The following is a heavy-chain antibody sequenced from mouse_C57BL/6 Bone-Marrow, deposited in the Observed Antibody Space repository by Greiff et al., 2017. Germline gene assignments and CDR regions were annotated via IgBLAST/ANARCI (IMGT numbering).Heavy chain of an antibody. J-gene: IGHJ4*01. D-gene: IGHD1-1*01. CDR1: GFSLTSYG. V-gene: IGHV2-5*01. Sequence: QVQLQQSGPGLVQPSQSLSITCTVSGFSLTSYGVHWVRQSPGKGLEWLGVIWRGGSTDYNAAFMSRLSITKDNSKRQVFFKMNSLQADDTAIYYCAKNRDYYGSSYDYYAMDYWGQGTSVTVSS. CDR3: AKNRDYYGSSYDYYAMDY. CDR2: IWRGGST.